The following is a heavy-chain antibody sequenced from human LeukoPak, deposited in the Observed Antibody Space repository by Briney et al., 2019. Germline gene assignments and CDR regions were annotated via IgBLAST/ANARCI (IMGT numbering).Heavy chain of an antibody. Sequence: SETLSLTCAVYGGSFSGYYWSWLRQPPGKGLEWIGYIYYSGSTNYNPSLKSRVTISVDTSKNQFSLKLSSVTAADTAVYYCARVSPGSYGMDVWGQGTTVTVSS. V-gene: IGHV4-59*01. CDR2: IYYSGST. CDR1: GGSFSGYY. D-gene: IGHD3-10*01. J-gene: IGHJ6*02. CDR3: ARVSPGSYGMDV.